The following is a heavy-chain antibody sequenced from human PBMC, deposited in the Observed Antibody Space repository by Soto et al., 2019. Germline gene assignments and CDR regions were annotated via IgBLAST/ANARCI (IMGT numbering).Heavy chain of an antibody. Sequence: EVQLVDSGGGVVRPGGSLRLSCAASGFTFDDYGMSWVRQAPGKGLEWVSGINWNGGSTGYADSVKGRFTISRDNAKNSRYLQRNVLRAEAPALYNFAGVGDDSSGEYYYYGMDAWAKGPRSPSP. CDR2: INWNGGST. CDR3: AGVGDDSSGEYYYYGMDA. V-gene: IGHV3-20*01. D-gene: IGHD3-22*01. CDR1: GFTFDDYG. J-gene: IGHJ6*02.